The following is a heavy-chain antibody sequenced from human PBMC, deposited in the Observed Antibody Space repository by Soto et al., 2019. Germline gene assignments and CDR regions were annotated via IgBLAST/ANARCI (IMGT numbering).Heavy chain of an antibody. CDR1: GFAFSTFD. J-gene: IGHJ5*02. CDR3: AGGRSFSYDSTPPPMFDP. CDR2: IGTLSDT. D-gene: IGHD3-10*01. Sequence: GGSVRLSCAGSGFAFSTFDIHWVRQAPGKGLEWVSGIGTLSDTFYAASVQGRFTISRQNAKNSVYLQMNSLRAGDTAFYYCAGGRSFSYDSTPPPMFDPWGQGTLVTVSS. V-gene: IGHV3-13*01.